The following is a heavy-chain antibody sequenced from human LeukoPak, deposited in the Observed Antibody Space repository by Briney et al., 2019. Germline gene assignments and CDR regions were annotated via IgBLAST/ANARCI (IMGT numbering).Heavy chain of an antibody. J-gene: IGHJ5*02. V-gene: IGHV1-8*02. CDR1: GYTFTGYY. Sequence: ASVKVSCKASGYTFTGYYMHWMRQATGQRLEWMGWMNPNSGNTGYAQKFQGRVTMTRNTSISTAYMELSSLRSEDTAVYYCARWGSSGWYCDPWGQGTLVTVSS. D-gene: IGHD6-19*01. CDR2: MNPNSGNT. CDR3: ARWGSSGWYCDP.